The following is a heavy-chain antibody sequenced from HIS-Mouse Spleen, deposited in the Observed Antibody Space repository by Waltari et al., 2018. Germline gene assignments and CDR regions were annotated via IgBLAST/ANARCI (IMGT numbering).Heavy chain of an antibody. V-gene: IGHV4-34*01. Sequence: QVQLQQWGAGLLKPSWTLSLTCAVYCASYSGYYWSWISKPPGKGLEWIGEINHSGSTNYNPSLKSRVTISVDTSKNQFSLKLSSVTAADTAVYYCARGQSKVAAAGYYFDYWGQGTLVTVSS. CDR3: ARGQSKVAAAGYYFDY. CDR1: CASYSGYY. J-gene: IGHJ4*02. D-gene: IGHD6-13*01. CDR2: INHSGST.